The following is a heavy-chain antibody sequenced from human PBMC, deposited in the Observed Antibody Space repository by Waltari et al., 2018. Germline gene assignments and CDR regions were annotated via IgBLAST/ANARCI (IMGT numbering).Heavy chain of an antibody. CDR1: GYSFSSCW. CDR3: ATFGGIDY. D-gene: IGHD3-10*01. Sequence: EVQLVQSGAEVKKPGESLKISCKGSGYSFSSCWLGWVRQMPGQGLEWRGIIYPGDSDTRYSPSFQGQVTIAADNAISTAYLQWSSLKASDTAMYYCATFGGIDYWGQGTLVTVSS. V-gene: IGHV5-51*03. CDR2: IYPGDSDT. J-gene: IGHJ4*02.